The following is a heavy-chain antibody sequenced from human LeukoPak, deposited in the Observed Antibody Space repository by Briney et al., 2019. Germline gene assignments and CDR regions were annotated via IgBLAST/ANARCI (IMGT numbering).Heavy chain of an antibody. CDR3: ASPGYSAFDI. D-gene: IGHD5-18*01. CDR2: IYSGGST. V-gene: IGHV3-66*01. CDR1: GFTFSSYA. J-gene: IGHJ3*02. Sequence: GSLRLSCAASGFTFSSYAMSWVRQAPGKGLEWVSVIYSGGSTYYADSVKGRFTISRDNSKNTLYLQMNSLRAEDTAVYYCASPGYSAFDIWGQGTMVTVSS.